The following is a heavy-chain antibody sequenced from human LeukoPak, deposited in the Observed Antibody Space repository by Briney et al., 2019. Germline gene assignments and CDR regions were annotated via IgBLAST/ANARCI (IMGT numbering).Heavy chain of an antibody. CDR3: ASQYGARRAGGMDD. J-gene: IGHJ6*02. CDR2: IMPILGIA. Sequence: GASVKVSCKASGGSFSSYAISWVRKAPGQGLEWMGRIMPILGIANYAQKFQGRVTITADKSTSTAYMELISLRSEDTAVYYCASQYGARRAGGMDDWGQGTTVTVSS. V-gene: IGHV1-69*04. D-gene: IGHD4/OR15-4a*01. CDR1: GGSFSSYA.